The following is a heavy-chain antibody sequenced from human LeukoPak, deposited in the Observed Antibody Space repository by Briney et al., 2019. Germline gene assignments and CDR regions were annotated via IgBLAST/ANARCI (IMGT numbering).Heavy chain of an antibody. CDR1: GFTFSDYY. J-gene: IGHJ6*03. CDR2: ISSSGSTI. V-gene: IGHV3-11*01. D-gene: IGHD3-16*01. CDR3: ARTRESYNYYYYYMCV. Sequence: GGSLRLSCAASGFTFSDYYMSWIRQAPGKGLDCASYISSSGSTIYYADSVKGRFTISRDNAKNSLYLQMNSLRAEDTAVYYCARTRESYNYYYYYMCVWGKGTTVTVSS.